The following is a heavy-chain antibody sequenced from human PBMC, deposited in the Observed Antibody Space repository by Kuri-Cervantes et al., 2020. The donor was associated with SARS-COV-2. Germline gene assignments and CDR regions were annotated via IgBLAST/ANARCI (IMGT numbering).Heavy chain of an antibody. CDR3: ARSSGLLRFMGAFDI. CDR1: GFTFSSYW. CDR2: IKQDGSEK. V-gene: IGHV3-7*01. D-gene: IGHD3-3*01. J-gene: IGHJ3*02. Sequence: GESLKISCAASGFTFSSYWMSWVRQAPGKGLEWVANIKQDGSEKYYVDSVKGRFTISRDNAKNSLYLQMNSLRAEDTAVYYCARSSGLLRFMGAFDIWGQGTMVTVSS.